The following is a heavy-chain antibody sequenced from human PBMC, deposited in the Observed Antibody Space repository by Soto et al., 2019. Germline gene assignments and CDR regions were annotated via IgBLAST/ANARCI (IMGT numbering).Heavy chain of an antibody. CDR2: VSTYNGDT. J-gene: IGHJ4*02. CDR1: GYTFTTYV. CDR3: ARSYSSASLTPGDY. V-gene: IGHV1-18*04. D-gene: IGHD6-6*01. Sequence: ASVKVSCKASGYTFTTYVITWVRQAPGQGPEWMGWVSTYNGDTNYAQTLQGRVTMTTDRSTSTAYMELRSLRSDDTAVYYCARSYSSASLTPGDYWGQGTLVTVSS.